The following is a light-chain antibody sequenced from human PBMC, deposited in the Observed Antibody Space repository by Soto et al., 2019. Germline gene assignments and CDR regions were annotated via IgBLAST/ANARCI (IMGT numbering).Light chain of an antibody. CDR2: GAS. J-gene: IGKJ2*01. CDR1: QSVSSDS. CDR3: QQYATSPPYT. Sequence: IVLTQSPGTLSLSPGERATLSCRASQSVSSDSLAWYQQKPGQSPRLLIYGASNRATGIPDRFSGSGSGADFTPTITRLEPEDVFVDYCQQYATSPPYTFGQGTKLEIK. V-gene: IGKV3-20*01.